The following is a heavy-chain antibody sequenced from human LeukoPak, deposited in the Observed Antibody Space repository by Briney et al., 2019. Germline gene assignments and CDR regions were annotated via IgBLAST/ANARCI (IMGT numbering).Heavy chain of an antibody. CDR2: ISGSGTST. J-gene: IGHJ3*02. V-gene: IGHV3-23*01. CDR1: GFTFSSYA. Sequence: GGSLRLSCAASGFTFSSYAMSWVRQAPGTGLGWVSGISGSGTSTYHADSVKGRFTISRDNSKNTLYLQMNSLRAEDTAVYYCARDRVYASGSRDAFGICGEGTMVAVSS. CDR3: ARDRVYASGSRDAFGI. D-gene: IGHD3-10*01.